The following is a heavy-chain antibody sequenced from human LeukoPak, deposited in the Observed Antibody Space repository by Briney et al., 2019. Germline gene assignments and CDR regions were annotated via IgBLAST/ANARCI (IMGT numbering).Heavy chain of an antibody. D-gene: IGHD6-13*01. CDR1: GGSISSYY. J-gene: IGHJ4*02. Sequence: PSETLSLTCTVSGGSISSYYWSWIRQPPGKGLEWIGYIYYSGSTNYNPSLKSRVTISVDTSKNQFSLKLTSVTAADTALYYCTRRNTAAGESGAFDYWGQGILVTVSS. CDR3: TRRNTAAGESGAFDY. CDR2: IYYSGST. V-gene: IGHV4-59*12.